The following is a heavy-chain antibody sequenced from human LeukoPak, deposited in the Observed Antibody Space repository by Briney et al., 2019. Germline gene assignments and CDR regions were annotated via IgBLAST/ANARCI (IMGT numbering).Heavy chain of an antibody. Sequence: GGSLRLSCAASGFTFRSYRMSWVRQAPGKGLEWVADIKEDANEEYYVDSVRGRFIISRDNAKNSLFLQMYSLRADDTAVYYCARAGYCTSNSCYSPNFYYMDVWGKGTTVAVSS. J-gene: IGHJ6*03. D-gene: IGHD2-2*01. V-gene: IGHV3-7*01. CDR2: IKEDANEE. CDR3: ARAGYCTSNSCYSPNFYYMDV. CDR1: GFTFRSYR.